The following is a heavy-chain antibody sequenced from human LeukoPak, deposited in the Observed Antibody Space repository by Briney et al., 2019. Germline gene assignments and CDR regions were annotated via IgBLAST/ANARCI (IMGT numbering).Heavy chain of an antibody. V-gene: IGHV1-58*02. CDR1: GLTFTRST. CDR3: AGTPWFGELTLDY. Sequence: SVKVSCKDSGLTFTRSTIRWVRQARGQRVGWIGWIDVGSSNTNYSQKSQERVIITRDMSTTTVYMELSSLRSEDTAVYYCAGTPWFGELTLDYWGQGTLVTVSS. CDR2: IDVGSSNT. D-gene: IGHD3-10*01. J-gene: IGHJ4*02.